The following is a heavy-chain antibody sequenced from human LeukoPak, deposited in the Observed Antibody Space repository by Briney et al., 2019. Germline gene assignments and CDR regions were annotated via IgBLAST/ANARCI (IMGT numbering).Heavy chain of an antibody. J-gene: IGHJ4*02. CDR3: ARGVDVWGSYRQYYFDY. CDR1: GFTFSSYS. Sequence: PGGSLRLSCAASGFTFSSYSMNWVRQAPGKGLEWVLYISSSSSTIYYADSVKGRFTISRDNAKNSLYLQMNSLRAEDTAVYYCARGVDVWGSYRQYYFDYWAREPWSPSPQ. CDR2: ISSSSSTI. V-gene: IGHV3-48*01. D-gene: IGHD3-16*02.